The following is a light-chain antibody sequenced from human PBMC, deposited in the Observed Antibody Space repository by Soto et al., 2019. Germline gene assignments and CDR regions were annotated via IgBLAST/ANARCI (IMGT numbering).Light chain of an antibody. CDR3: SSYAGNNIVI. CDR2: EVT. CDR1: SGDVGAYNY. Sequence: QSVLTQPPSASGSPGQSVTISCTGTSGDVGAYNYVSWYQQYPGKAPNLIIYEVTKRPSGVPDRFSGSKSGISASLTVSGLQSEDEAEYYCSSYAGNNIVIFGGGTKVTAL. J-gene: IGLJ2*01. V-gene: IGLV2-8*01.